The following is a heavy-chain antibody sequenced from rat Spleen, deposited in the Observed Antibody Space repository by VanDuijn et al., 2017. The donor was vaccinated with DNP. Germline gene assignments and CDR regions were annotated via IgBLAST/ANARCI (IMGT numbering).Heavy chain of an antibody. J-gene: IGHJ3*01. D-gene: IGHD1-2*01. CDR2: IWNNGGT. CDR3: VRSPETTYISSPWAY. CDR1: GFALTSQN. V-gene: IGHV2-41*01. Sequence: QVRLKESGPGLVPPSQPLSLPCTVAGFALTSQNDHGVRQSTGKGLEWMGVIWNNGGTGYNSVLKSRLRFSKDTSKSQVFLKMNSLQTEATATYYCVRSPETTYISSPWAYWGQGTLVTVSS.